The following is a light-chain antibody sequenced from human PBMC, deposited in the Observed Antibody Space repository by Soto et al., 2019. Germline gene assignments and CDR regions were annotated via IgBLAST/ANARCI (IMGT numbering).Light chain of an antibody. V-gene: IGKV3-11*01. CDR3: QQRHMWPIT. CDR1: QSIHTS. Sequence: VLTQSPATLSLSPGERATLSCRASQSIHTSLAWYQQKSGKPPRLVIYDSTLRANGIPPRFSGSGSGTDFTLTISSLEPEDSAVYYCQQRHMWPITFGQGTRLEIK. CDR2: DST. J-gene: IGKJ5*01.